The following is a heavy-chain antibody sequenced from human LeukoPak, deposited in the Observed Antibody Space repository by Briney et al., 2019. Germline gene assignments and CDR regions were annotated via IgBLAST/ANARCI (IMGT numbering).Heavy chain of an antibody. D-gene: IGHD2-21*02. CDR2: IKQDGSEK. J-gene: IGHJ2*01. CDR3: AREGIVVVTDPYWYFDL. CDR1: GLTFSSYW. V-gene: IGHV3-7*05. Sequence: GGSLRLSCAPSGLTFSSYWMSWVRHAPGKGLEWVAYIKQDGSEKFYVDSVEGRFTISRDNAKNSQYLQMNSLRAEDTAVYYCAREGIVVVTDPYWYFDLWGRGTLVTVSS.